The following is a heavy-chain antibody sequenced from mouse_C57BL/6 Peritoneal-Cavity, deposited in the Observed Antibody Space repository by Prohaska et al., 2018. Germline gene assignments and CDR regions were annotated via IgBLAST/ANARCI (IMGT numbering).Heavy chain of an antibody. CDR1: GFTLSGFW. CDR3: MRYGSYWYFDV. CDR2: INSDGSAI. D-gene: IGHD1-1*01. Sequence: EVQLLGTGGGLVQPGGSRGLSCEGSGFTLSGFWMSWVRQTPGKTLEWIGDINSDGSAINYAPSIKDRFTIFRDNDKSTLYLQMSNVRSEDTATYFCMRYGSYWYFDVWGTGTTVTVSS. J-gene: IGHJ1*03. V-gene: IGHV11-2*01.